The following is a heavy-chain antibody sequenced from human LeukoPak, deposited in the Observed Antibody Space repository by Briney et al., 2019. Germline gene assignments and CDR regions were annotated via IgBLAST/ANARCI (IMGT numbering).Heavy chain of an antibody. J-gene: IGHJ4*02. Sequence: PGGSLRLSCAASGFTFSSYAMSWVRQAPGKGLEWVSAISGSGGSTYYADSVKGRFTISRDNSKNTLYLQMNSLRAEDTAVYYCAKEISADYYGSGSYYNIFDYWGQGTLVTVSS. V-gene: IGHV3-23*01. CDR3: AKEISADYYGSGSYYNIFDY. D-gene: IGHD3-10*01. CDR2: ISGSGGST. CDR1: GFTFSSYA.